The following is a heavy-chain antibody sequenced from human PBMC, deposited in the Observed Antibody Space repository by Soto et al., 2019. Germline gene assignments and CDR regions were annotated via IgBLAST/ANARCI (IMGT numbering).Heavy chain of an antibody. D-gene: IGHD1-26*01. V-gene: IGHV3-23*01. CDR2: TGGAGGTT. CDR3: AKAPPTWRSGNYVIDY. J-gene: IGHJ4*02. Sequence: VQLLESGGDLVQSGGSLRLSCATSGFTFSSYAMTWVRQASGKGLEWVAATGGAGGTTFYADSVKGRFTISRDNSKNTLFLQMDSLRTEDTAIYFCAKAPPTWRSGNYVIDYWGQGTLVTVSP. CDR1: GFTFSSYA.